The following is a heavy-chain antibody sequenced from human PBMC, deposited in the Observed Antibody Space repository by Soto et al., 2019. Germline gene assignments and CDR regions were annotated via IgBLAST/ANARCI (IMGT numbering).Heavy chain of an antibody. CDR3: ARVQRGQLLSSFADAFDS. D-gene: IGHD2-2*01. CDR1: GYTFTSYT. Sequence: GASVKVSCKASGYTFTSYTMHWVRQAPGQRLEWMGWINAGNGNTKYSQKFQGRVTISRDTSARTAYMELSSLRSEDTAVYYCARVQRGQLLSSFADAFDSWGQGTMVTVAS. V-gene: IGHV1-3*01. CDR2: INAGNGNT. J-gene: IGHJ3*02.